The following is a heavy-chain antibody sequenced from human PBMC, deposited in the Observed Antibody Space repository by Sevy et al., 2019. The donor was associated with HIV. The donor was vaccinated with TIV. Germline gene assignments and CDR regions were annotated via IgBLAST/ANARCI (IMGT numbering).Heavy chain of an antibody. CDR1: GFTFSDHY. CDR2: TRNKANSYTT. Sequence: GGSLRLSCAASGFTFSDHYMDWVRQAPGKGLEWVGRTRNKANSYTTEDAASVKGRFTISRDDSKNSLYLQMNSLKTEDTAVYYCASTYYYYMDVWGKGTTVTVSS. CDR3: ASTYYYYMDV. V-gene: IGHV3-72*01. J-gene: IGHJ6*03.